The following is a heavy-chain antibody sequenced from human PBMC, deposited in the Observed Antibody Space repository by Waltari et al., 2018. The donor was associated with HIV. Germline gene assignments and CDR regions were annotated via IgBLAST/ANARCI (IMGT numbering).Heavy chain of an antibody. V-gene: IGHV3-48*02. D-gene: IGHD2-21*02. CDR1: GFNFNSYS. CDR2: ISTSGNTI. J-gene: IGHJ4*02. CDR3: TRVGTVYSFNY. Sequence: EVQLVESGGGLVQPGGSLRLSCAASGFNFNSYSMNWVRQAPGKGLEWIAYISTSGNTIYYADSVQGRFTISRDNAKNSLFLEMTSLRDEDTAVYYCTRVGTVYSFNYWGQGTLVTVSS.